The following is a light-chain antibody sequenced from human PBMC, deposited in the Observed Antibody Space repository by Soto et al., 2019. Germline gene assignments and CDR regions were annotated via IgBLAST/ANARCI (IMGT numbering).Light chain of an antibody. CDR3: QQCGSSPWT. CDR1: QSVSSSY. J-gene: IGKJ1*01. V-gene: IGKV3-20*01. CDR2: GAS. Sequence: EIVLTQAPGTLSLCPGERATLSCRASQSVSSSYLAWYQQKPGQAPRLLIYGASSRATGIPDRFSGSGSGTDFTLTISRLEPEDFAVYYCQQCGSSPWTFAQGTKVDIK.